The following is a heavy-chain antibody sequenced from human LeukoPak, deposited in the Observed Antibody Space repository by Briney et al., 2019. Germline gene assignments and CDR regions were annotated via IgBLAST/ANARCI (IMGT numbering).Heavy chain of an antibody. V-gene: IGHV3-30-3*01. J-gene: IGHJ4*02. Sequence: GGSLRLSCAASGFTFNTYAMHWVRQAAGMGLEWVAVISSAGSTKYYADSVKGRFTVSRDNSENTLYLQMNSLRAEDTAVYYCARRIFQGSSGWYLFDYWGQGTLVTVPS. CDR1: GFTFNTYA. CDR3: ARRIFQGSSGWYLFDY. CDR2: ISSAGSTK. D-gene: IGHD6-19*01.